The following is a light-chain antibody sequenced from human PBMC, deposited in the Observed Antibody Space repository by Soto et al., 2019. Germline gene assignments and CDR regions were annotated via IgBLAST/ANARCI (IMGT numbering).Light chain of an antibody. J-gene: IGLJ3*02. V-gene: IGLV1-44*01. CDR1: SSNIGSNT. CDR3: AAWDDSLRGWV. Sequence: QSVVTQPPSASGTPGQRVTFSCSGSSSNIGSNTVNWYQQLPGTAPKLLIYRNNQRPSGVPDRFSGSKSGTSASLAISGLQSEDEADYYCAAWDDSLRGWVFGGGTKLTVL. CDR2: RNN.